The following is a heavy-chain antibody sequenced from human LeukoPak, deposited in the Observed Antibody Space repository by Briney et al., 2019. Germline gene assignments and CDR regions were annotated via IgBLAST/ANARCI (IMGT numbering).Heavy chain of an antibody. V-gene: IGHV4-39*07. CDR1: GGSINSGNYF. J-gene: IGHJ6*03. CDR2: IYYRGST. D-gene: IGHD3-16*02. CDR3: ARFPGDDYVWGGYRRRAAYYYYYMDV. Sequence: PSETLSLTCTVSGGSINSGNYFWGWIRQPPGKGLEWIGSIYYRGSTYSNPSLKSRVTISLDTSKNQFSLKLSSVTAADTAVYYCARFPGDDYVWGGYRRRAAYYYYYMDVWGKGTTVTVSS.